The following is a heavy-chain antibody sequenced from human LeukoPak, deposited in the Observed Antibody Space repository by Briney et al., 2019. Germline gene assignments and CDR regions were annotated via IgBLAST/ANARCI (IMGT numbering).Heavy chain of an antibody. V-gene: IGHV1-69*05. CDR1: GGTFSSYA. J-gene: IGHJ5*02. D-gene: IGHD2-2*01. CDR2: IIPIFGTA. Sequence: ASVKVSCKASGGTFSSYAISWVRQAPGQGLEWMGRIIPIFGTANYAQKFQGRVTITTDESTSTAYMELSSLRSEDTAVYYCAREGYCSSTSCSNWFDPWGQGTLVTVSS. CDR3: AREGYCSSTSCSNWFDP.